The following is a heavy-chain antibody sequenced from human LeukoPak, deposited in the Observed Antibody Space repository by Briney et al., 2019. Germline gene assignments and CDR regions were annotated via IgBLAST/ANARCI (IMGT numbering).Heavy chain of an antibody. CDR1: GGTFTSYA. CDR3: ARGRWVNTVTDWLDP. D-gene: IGHD4-17*01. Sequence: RASVKVSCTASGGTFTSYAISWVRQAPGQGLEWMGGIIPMFGTADYAQKFQGRVTITADESTSTVYMELSSLRSEDTAVYYCARGRWVNTVTDWLDPWGQGSLVTVSS. V-gene: IGHV1-69*13. CDR2: IIPMFGTA. J-gene: IGHJ5*02.